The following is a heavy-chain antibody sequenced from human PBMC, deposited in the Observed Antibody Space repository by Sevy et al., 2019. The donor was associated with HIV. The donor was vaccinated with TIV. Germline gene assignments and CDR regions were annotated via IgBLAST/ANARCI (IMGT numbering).Heavy chain of an antibody. D-gene: IGHD2-2*01. J-gene: IGHJ6*02. Sequence: GGSLRLSCAASGFTFSTYWMSWFRQAPGKGLEWVANINEDGTEKFHVDSVKGRFTMSRDNAKNSLYLQMNSLRAEDAAVYYCARDNATVSRRGLRYYYYGTDVWGQRTTVTVSS. V-gene: IGHV3-7*01. CDR3: ARDNATVSRRGLRYYYYGTDV. CDR1: GFTFSTYW. CDR2: INEDGTEK.